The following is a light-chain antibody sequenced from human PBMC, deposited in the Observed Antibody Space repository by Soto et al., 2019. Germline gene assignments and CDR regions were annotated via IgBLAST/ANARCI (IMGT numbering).Light chain of an antibody. Sequence: QSVLTQPASVSGSPGQSITISCTGTSSDVGGYNYVSWYQQHPGKAPKLMIYEVSNRPSGVSYRFSGSKSDNTASLTISGLQAEDEADYYCSSYTSSSTLVFGGGTKVTVL. V-gene: IGLV2-14*01. CDR1: SSDVGGYNY. J-gene: IGLJ3*02. CDR3: SSYTSSSTLV. CDR2: EVS.